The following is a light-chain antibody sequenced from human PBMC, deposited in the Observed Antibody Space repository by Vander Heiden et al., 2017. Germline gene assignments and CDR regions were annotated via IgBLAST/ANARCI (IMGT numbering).Light chain of an antibody. CDR1: SSNNGSNY. V-gene: IGLV1-47*01. CDR3: AAWDDSLSGLYV. Sequence: QSVLTQPPSASGTPGQRVTISRSGTSSNNGSNYVYWYQQLPGTAPKLLIYRNNQRPSGVPDRFSGSKSGTSASLAISGLRSEDEADYYCAAWDDSLSGLYVFGTGTKVTVL. J-gene: IGLJ1*01. CDR2: RNN.